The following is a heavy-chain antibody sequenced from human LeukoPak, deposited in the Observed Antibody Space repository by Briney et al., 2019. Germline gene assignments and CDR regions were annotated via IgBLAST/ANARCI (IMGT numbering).Heavy chain of an antibody. CDR2: ISSSGSTI. D-gene: IGHD3-10*01. CDR1: GFTVSNNY. V-gene: IGHV3-11*04. Sequence: GGSLRLSCAASGFTVSNNYMSWVRQAPGKGLEWVSYISSSGSTIYYADSVKGRFTISRDNAKNSLYLQMNSLRAEDTAVYYCAGYGSDNYYMDVWGKGTTVTVSS. J-gene: IGHJ6*03. CDR3: AGYGSDNYYMDV.